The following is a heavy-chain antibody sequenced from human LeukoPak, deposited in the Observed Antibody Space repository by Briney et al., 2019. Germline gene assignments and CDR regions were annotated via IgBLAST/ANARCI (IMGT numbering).Heavy chain of an antibody. CDR2: INPSGGST. V-gene: IGHV1-46*01. CDR3: ARSRGEKVRGFYSYYFDY. D-gene: IGHD3-10*01. J-gene: IGHJ4*02. Sequence: GASVKVSCKASGYTFTSYYMHWVRQAPGQGLEWMGIINPSGGSTSYAQKFQGRVTMTRDTSTSTVYMELSSLRSEDTAVYYCARSRGEKVRGFYSYYFDYWGQGTLVTVSS. CDR1: GYTFTSYY.